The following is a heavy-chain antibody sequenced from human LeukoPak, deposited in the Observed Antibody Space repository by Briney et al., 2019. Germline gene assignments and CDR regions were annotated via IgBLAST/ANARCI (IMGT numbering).Heavy chain of an antibody. CDR2: ISDSGGST. J-gene: IGHJ4*02. V-gene: IGHV3-23*01. D-gene: IGHD6-19*01. CDR3: ARSSGWWSLDY. Sequence: GGSLRLSCAASGLTFSNYAMSWVRQAPGKGLEWVSGISDSGGSTYYADSVTGRFIISRDNSKNTLFLQMNSLRAEDTAVYYCARSSGWWSLDYWGQGTLVTVSS. CDR1: GLTFSNYA.